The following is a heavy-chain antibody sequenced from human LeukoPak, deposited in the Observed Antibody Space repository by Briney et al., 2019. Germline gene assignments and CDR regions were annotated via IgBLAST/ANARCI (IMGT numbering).Heavy chain of an antibody. CDR3: AATIRARWFVP. CDR1: GFTFSSYS. CDR2: ISSSSSYI. J-gene: IGHJ5*02. V-gene: IGHV3-21*01. Sequence: GGSLRLSCAASGFTFSSYSMNWVRQAPGKGLEWVSSISSSSSYIYYADSVKGRFTISRDNAKNSLYLQMNSLRAEDTAVYYCAATIRARWFVPWGQGTLVTVSS.